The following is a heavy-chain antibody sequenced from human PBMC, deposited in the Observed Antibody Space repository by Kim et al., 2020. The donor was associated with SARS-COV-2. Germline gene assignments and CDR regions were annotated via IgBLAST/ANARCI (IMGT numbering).Heavy chain of an antibody. D-gene: IGHD2-2*02. J-gene: IGHJ6*02. Sequence: GGSLRLSCAASGFTFSSYAMHWVRQAPGKGLEWVAVISYDGSNKYYADSVKGRFTISRDNSKNTLYLQMNSLRAEDTAVYYCARDQRQIVVVPAAIGGYYGMDVWGQGTTVTVSS. CDR1: GFTFSSYA. V-gene: IGHV3-30-3*01. CDR3: ARDQRQIVVVPAAIGGYYGMDV. CDR2: ISYDGSNK.